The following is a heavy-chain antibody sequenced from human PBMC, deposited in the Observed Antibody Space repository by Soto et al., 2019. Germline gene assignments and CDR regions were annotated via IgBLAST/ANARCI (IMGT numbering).Heavy chain of an antibody. Sequence: GGSLRLSCAASGFTFSSYAMGWVRQAPGKGLEWVSAISGSGGSTYYADSVKGQFTISRDNSKNTLYLQMNSLRAEDTAVYYCAKAGYCSSATCATRYYYMDVWGKGTTVTVSS. CDR2: ISGSGGST. CDR3: AKAGYCSSATCATRYYYMDV. CDR1: GFTFSSYA. J-gene: IGHJ6*03. V-gene: IGHV3-23*01. D-gene: IGHD2-2*01.